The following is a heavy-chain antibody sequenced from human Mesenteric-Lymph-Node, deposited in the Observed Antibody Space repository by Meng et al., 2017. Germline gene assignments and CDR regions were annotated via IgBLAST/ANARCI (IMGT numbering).Heavy chain of an antibody. CDR3: ARDHAGFDP. Sequence: QVQLQQWGAGLLKPSETLSLPCAVYGGSFSAYYWSWIRQPPGKGLEWIGEINHSGSPNYNPSLKSRVTISVDTSKNQFSLKLSSVTAADTAVYYCARDHAGFDPWGQGTLVTVSS. CDR2: INHSGSP. CDR1: GGSFSAYY. J-gene: IGHJ5*02. V-gene: IGHV4-34*01.